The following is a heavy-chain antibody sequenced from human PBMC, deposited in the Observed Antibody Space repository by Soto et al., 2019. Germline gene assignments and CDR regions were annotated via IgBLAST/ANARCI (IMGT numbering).Heavy chain of an antibody. CDR3: ARDRWAYYYDSSGYSFDY. Sequence: PGGSLRLSCAASGFTFDNYWMSWVRQAPGKGLEWVANIKEDGSEQYYVDSVKGRFTISRDNAKNSLYLQMNSLRGEDTAVYYCARDRWAYYYDSSGYSFDYWGQGTLVTVSS. D-gene: IGHD3-22*01. CDR1: GFTFDNYW. V-gene: IGHV3-7*04. CDR2: IKEDGSEQ. J-gene: IGHJ4*02.